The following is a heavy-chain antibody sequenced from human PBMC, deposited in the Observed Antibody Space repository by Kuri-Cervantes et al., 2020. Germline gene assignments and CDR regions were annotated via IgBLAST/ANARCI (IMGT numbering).Heavy chain of an antibody. J-gene: IGHJ4*02. Sequence: GSLRLSCIVSDQSISTNYNWGWIRQPPGKGLEWIGSIYHSGSTYYNPSLKSRITISVDTSKNQFSLKLSSVTAADTAVYYCAKIIYGLGYCSGGSCQDRFDYWGQGTLVTVSS. CDR3: AKIIYGLGYCSGGSCQDRFDY. CDR2: IYHSGST. D-gene: IGHD2-15*01. V-gene: IGHV4-38-2*02. CDR1: DQSISTNYN.